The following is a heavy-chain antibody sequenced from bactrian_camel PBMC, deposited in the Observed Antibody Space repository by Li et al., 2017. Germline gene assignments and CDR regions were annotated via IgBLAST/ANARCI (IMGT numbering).Heavy chain of an antibody. Sequence: HVQLVESGGGSVQAGGSLRLSCTAPGFTSNSCGMDWYRQAAGKQREWVSSITPDGSTSYADSVKGRFTITKDKAKDTVYLQMNSLKPEYTAVYYCVRPGENGGTFGYWGQGTQVTVS. CDR2: ITPDGST. D-gene: IGHD6*01. V-gene: IGHV3S53*01. CDR3: VRPGENGGTFGY. J-gene: IGHJ6*01. CDR1: GFTSNSCG.